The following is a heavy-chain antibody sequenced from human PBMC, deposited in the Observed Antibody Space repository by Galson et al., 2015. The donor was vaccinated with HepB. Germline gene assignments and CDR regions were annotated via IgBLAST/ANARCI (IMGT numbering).Heavy chain of an antibody. CDR2: IYPGDSDT. V-gene: IGHV5-51*03. D-gene: IGHD3-22*01. J-gene: IGHJ4*02. CDR3: ARLVDASGAYYDSSGYQRSHYFDY. Sequence: SGAEVKKPGESLKISCKGSGYSFTSYWIGWVRQMPGKGLEWMGIIYPGDSDTRYSPSFQGQVTISADKSISTAYLQWSSLKASDTAMYYCARLVDASGAYYDSSGYQRSHYFDYWGQGTLVTVSS. CDR1: GYSFTSYW.